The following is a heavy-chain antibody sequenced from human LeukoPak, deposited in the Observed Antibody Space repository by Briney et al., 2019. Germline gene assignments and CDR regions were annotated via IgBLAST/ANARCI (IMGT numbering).Heavy chain of an antibody. CDR2: ISSSSSYI. D-gene: IGHD5-24*01. CDR3: ARGDGYNYGDAFDI. CDR1: GFTFSSYS. J-gene: IGHJ3*02. V-gene: IGHV3-21*01. Sequence: GGSLRHSCAASGFTFSSYSMNWVRQAPGKGLEWVSSISSSSSYIYYADSVKGRFTISRDNAKNSLYLQMNSLRAEDTAVYYCARGDGYNYGDAFDIWGQGTMVTVSS.